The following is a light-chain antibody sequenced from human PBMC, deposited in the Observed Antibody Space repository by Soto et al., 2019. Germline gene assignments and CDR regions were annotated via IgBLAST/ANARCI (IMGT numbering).Light chain of an antibody. CDR1: SSNIGAGYD. CDR2: GTS. V-gene: IGLV1-40*01. CDR3: QSYDSSLSPNWV. Sequence: QSVLTQPPSLSVAPGQRVTISCTGSSSNIGAGYDVHWYQQRPGTAPKLLSYGTSNRPSGVPDRFSGSKSGTSASLAITELQAEDEADYYCQSYDSSLSPNWVFGGGTPLTV. J-gene: IGLJ3*02.